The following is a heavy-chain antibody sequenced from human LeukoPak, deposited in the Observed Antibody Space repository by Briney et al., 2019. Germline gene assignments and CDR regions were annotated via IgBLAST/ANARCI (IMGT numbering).Heavy chain of an antibody. CDR1: GGSISSSSYY. D-gene: IGHD6-19*01. J-gene: IGHJ4*02. CDR2: IYYSGST. V-gene: IGHV4-39*01. CDR3: ARGMSGWRSFDY. Sequence: SETLSLTCTVSGGSISSSSYYWGWIRQPPGKGLEWIGSIYYSGSTYYNPSLKSRVTISVDTSKNQFSLKLSSVTAADTAVYFCARGMSGWRSFDYWGQGTLVTVSS.